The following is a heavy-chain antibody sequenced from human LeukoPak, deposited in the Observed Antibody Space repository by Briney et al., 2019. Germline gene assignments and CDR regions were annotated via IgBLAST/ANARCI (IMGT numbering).Heavy chain of an antibody. CDR1: GGSISSGGYS. D-gene: IGHD2-21*02. V-gene: IGHV4-30-2*05. CDR2: IYHSGST. J-gene: IGHJ4*02. Sequence: SETLSLTCAVSGGSISSGGYSWSWIRQPPGKGLEWIGYIYHSGSTYYNPSLKSRVTISVDTSKNQFSLKLSSVTAADTAVYYCARRAVTPRYFDYWGQGTLVTVSS. CDR3: ARRAVTPRYFDY.